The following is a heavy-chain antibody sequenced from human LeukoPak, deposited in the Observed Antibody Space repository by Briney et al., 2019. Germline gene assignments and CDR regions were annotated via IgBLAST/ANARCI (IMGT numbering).Heavy chain of an antibody. CDR3: ATLGDFPFDY. D-gene: IGHD4-17*01. V-gene: IGHV4-30-2*02. J-gene: IGHJ4*02. CDR2: IYHSGST. Sequence: TSQTLSLTCAVSGGSISSGGYSWSWIRQPPGKGLEWIGYIYHSGSTYYNPSLKSRVTMSIDASKKQFSLKLSSVTAADTAVYYCATLGDFPFDYWGQGTLVTVSS. CDR1: GGSISSGGYS.